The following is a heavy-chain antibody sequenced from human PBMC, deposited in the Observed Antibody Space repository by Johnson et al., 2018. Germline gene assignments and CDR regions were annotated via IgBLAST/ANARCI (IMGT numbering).Heavy chain of an antibody. CDR1: GGSISSGDYY. CDR2: IYYSGSP. J-gene: IGHJ6*03. Sequence: QVQLQESGPGLVKPSQTLSLTCTVSGGSISSGDYYWSWIRQPPGKGLEWIGYIYYSGSPYYNPSLKSRVTISVDTSKNQSPLKLSSVTGADTSVYCCARESGSYYHYMDVWGKGTTVNGYS. CDR3: ARESGSYYHYMDV. D-gene: IGHD3-10*01. V-gene: IGHV4-30-4*01.